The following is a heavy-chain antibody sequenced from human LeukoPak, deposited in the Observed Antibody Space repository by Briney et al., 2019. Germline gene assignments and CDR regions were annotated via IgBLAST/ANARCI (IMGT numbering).Heavy chain of an antibody. CDR3: AREMATVSMRLFDF. J-gene: IGHJ4*02. D-gene: IGHD5-24*01. V-gene: IGHV4-59*12. Sequence: SETLSLTCTVSGGSMNNYYWTWIRQPPGKGLEWIGYIYNSGTTNYHPSLKSRVIISVDTSKNQFSLKVTSVTAADTAVYYCAREMATVSMRLFDFWGQGTLVTVSS. CDR1: GGSMNNYY. CDR2: IYNSGTT.